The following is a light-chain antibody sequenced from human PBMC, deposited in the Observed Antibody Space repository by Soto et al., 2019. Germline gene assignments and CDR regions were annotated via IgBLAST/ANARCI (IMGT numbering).Light chain of an antibody. J-gene: IGKJ3*01. CDR3: QQFGSSPGFT. Sequence: EIVLTQSPGTLSLSPGERATLSCRASQSINSRYLAWYQQKPGQAPRLLIYGASSWATGIPDRFSGSGSGTDFTLTISRLEPEDFAVYYCQQFGSSPGFTFGPGTKVDIK. CDR2: GAS. V-gene: IGKV3-20*01. CDR1: QSINSRY.